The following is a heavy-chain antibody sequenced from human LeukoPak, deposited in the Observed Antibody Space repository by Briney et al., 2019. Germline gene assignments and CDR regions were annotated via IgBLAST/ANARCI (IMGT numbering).Heavy chain of an antibody. CDR1: GYTFTSYG. CDR3: ARREAVAGGYYYGMDV. D-gene: IGHD2-15*01. V-gene: IGHV1-18*01. Sequence: GASVKVSCKASGYTFTSYGISWVRPAPGQGLEWMGWISAYNGNTNYAQKLQGRVTMTTDTSTSTAYMELRSLRSDDTAVYYCARREAVAGGYYYGMDVWGQGTTVTVSS. J-gene: IGHJ6*02. CDR2: ISAYNGNT.